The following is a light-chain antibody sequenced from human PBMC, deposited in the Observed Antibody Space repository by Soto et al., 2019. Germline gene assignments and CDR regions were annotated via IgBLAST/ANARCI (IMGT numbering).Light chain of an antibody. J-gene: IGKJ4*01. V-gene: IGKV1-39*01. CDR1: QSISNY. CDR3: QQSYSTPLLT. CDR2: AAS. Sequence: DIQMTQSPSSLSASVGDRVTITCRASQSISNYLNWYQQKPGKAPKLLIYAASSLQSGAPLRFSGSGSGTDFTLIISSLRPEDFATYYCQQSYSTPLLTFGGGTNVEIK.